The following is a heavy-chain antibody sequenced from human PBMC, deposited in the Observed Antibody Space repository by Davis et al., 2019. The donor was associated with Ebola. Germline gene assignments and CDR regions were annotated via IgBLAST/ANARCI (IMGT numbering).Heavy chain of an antibody. J-gene: IGHJ6*02. CDR2: IRTSGSTK. CDR1: GFTFSSYS. Sequence: GGSLRLSCAVSGFTFSSYSMNWVRQAPGEGLEWVSYIRTSGSTKYYVDSVKGRFSISRDDAKNSLYLQMNSLRDEDTAVYYCARGSSSWLYYGMDVWGQGTTVTVSS. CDR3: ARGSSSWLYYGMDV. V-gene: IGHV3-48*02. D-gene: IGHD6-13*01.